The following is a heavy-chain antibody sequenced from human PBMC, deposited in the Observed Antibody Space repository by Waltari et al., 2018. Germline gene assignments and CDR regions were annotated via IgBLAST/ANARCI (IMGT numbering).Heavy chain of an antibody. V-gene: IGHV1-2*02. D-gene: IGHD3-10*01. Sequence: QVQLVQSGAEVKKPGASVKVSCKASGYTFTGYYMHWVRQAPGQGLEWMGWINPNRGGTNYAQKFQGRVTMTRDTSISTAYMELSRLRSDDTAVYYCARDPLWFRDRGAGRGVLWGQGTLVTVSS. J-gene: IGHJ4*02. CDR1: GYTFTGYY. CDR3: ARDPLWFRDRGAGRGVL. CDR2: INPNRGGT.